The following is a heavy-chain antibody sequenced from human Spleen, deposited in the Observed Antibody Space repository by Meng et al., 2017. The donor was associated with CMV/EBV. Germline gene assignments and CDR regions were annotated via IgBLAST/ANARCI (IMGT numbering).Heavy chain of an antibody. J-gene: IGHJ5*02. CDR3: AGYCSITSCPNWFDP. V-gene: IGHV1-69*05. D-gene: IGHD2-2*01. CDR2: IIPIFGTA. Sequence: SVKVSCKASGGTFSSYAISWVRQAPGQGLEWMGGIIPIFGTANYAQKFQGRVTITTDESTSTAYMELSSLTSDDTAVYYCAGYCSITSCPNWFDPWGQGTLVTVSS. CDR1: GGTFSSYA.